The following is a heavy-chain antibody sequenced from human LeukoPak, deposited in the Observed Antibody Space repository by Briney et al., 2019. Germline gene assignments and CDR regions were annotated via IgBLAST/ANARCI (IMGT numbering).Heavy chain of an antibody. V-gene: IGHV3-21*01. CDR3: ARTADYGDYALDY. D-gene: IGHD4-17*01. J-gene: IGHJ4*02. CDR1: GFTFSSYS. Sequence: PGGSLRLSCAASGFTFSSYSMNWVRQAPGKGLEWVSSISSSSSYIYYADSVKGRFTISRDNAKNSLYLQMNSLRAEDTAAYYCARTADYGDYALDYWGQGTLVTVSS. CDR2: ISSSSSYI.